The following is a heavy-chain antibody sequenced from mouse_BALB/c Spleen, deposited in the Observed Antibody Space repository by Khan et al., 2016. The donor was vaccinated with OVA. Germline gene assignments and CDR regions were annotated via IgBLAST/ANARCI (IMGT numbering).Heavy chain of an antibody. CDR2: ISYSGST. V-gene: IGHV3-2*02. D-gene: IGHD1-2*01. J-gene: IGHJ2*01. Sequence: EVQLVESGPGLVKPSQPLSLTCTVTGYSITSGYGWNWIRQFPGNKLEWMGYISYSGSTNYNPSLKSRISITRDTSKNQLFLQLNSVTTEDTATYYCARTARIKYWGQGTTLTVSS. CDR3: ARTARIKY. CDR1: GYSITSGYG.